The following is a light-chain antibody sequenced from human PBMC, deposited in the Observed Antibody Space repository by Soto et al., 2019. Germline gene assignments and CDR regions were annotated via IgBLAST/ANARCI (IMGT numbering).Light chain of an antibody. CDR3: QLFGSSPGFT. V-gene: IGKV3-20*01. J-gene: IGKJ3*01. CDR1: PSFNSRY. CDR2: GAS. Sequence: EIVLTQSPGTLSLSPGERATLSCRDSPSFNSRYLAWYQQKPGQAPRLLIYGASSRATGIPDRFSGSGSGTDFTLTISRLEPEDFAVYYCQLFGSSPGFTFGPGTKVDIK.